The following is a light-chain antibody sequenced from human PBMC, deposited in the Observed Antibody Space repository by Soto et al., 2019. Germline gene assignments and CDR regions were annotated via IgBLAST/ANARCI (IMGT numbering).Light chain of an antibody. CDR1: QSVSSN. J-gene: IGKJ5*01. CDR3: QRCACSPIP. CDR2: GAS. Sequence: LKLSLGALSLTPGERATLSCRASQSVSSNLAWYQQKPGQAPRLLIHGASTRATGIPARFSGSGSGTDFTLTISILEPEDGAVYFCQRCACSPIPSGQ. V-gene: IGKV3-20*01.